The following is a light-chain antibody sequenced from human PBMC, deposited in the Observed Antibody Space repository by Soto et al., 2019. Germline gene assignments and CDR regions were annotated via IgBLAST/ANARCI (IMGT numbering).Light chain of an antibody. CDR1: QSLVDSDGNTY. V-gene: IGKV2-30*01. CDR3: MQCTHWPWT. Sequence: DVVMTQSPLSLPVTLGQPASMSCRSSQSLVDSDGNTYLNWFQQRPGQSPRRLIYKASNRDSGVPDRFSGSGSGTEFTLKISRVEAEDVGVYYCMQCTHWPWTFGQGTKVEIK. J-gene: IGKJ1*01. CDR2: KAS.